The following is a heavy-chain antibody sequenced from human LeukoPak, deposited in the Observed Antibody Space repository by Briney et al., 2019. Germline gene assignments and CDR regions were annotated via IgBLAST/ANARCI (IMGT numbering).Heavy chain of an antibody. CDR1: GYTFTSYA. CDR2: INTNTGNP. J-gene: IGHJ4*02. CDR3: ARGYCSSTSCYGGSY. D-gene: IGHD2-2*01. V-gene: IGHV7-4-1*02. Sequence: ASVKVSCKASGYTFTSYAINWVRQAPGQGLEWMGWINTNTGNPTYAQGFTGRFVFSLDTSVSTAYLQISSLEAEDTAVYYCARGYCSSTSCYGGSYWGQGTLVTVSS.